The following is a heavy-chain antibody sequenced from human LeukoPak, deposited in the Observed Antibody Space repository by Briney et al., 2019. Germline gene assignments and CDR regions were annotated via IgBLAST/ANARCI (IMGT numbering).Heavy chain of an antibody. CDR1: GFTFSSYG. CDR3: ARTPGGSGNLFDY. D-gene: IGHD3-10*01. CDR2: IRYDGSNK. J-gene: IGHJ4*02. Sequence: GGSLRLSCAASGFTFSSYGMHWVRQAPGKGLERVAFIRYDGSNKYYADSVKGRFTISRDNSKNTLYLQMNSLRAEDTAVYYCARTPGGSGNLFDYWGQGTLVTVSS. V-gene: IGHV3-30*02.